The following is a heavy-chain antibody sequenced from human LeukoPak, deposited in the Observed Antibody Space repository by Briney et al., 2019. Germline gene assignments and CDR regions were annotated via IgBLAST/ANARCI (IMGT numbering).Heavy chain of an antibody. CDR1: GYTFTGYY. D-gene: IGHD1-1*01. CDR2: INPNSGGT. J-gene: IGHJ5*02. CDR3: ARDDWNDLPWSSAPGWFDP. Sequence: ASVKVSCKASGYTFTGYYMHWVRQAPGQGLEWMGWINPNSGGTNYAQKFQGRVTMTRDTSISTAYMELSRLRSDDTAVYYCARDDWNDLPWSSAPGWFDPWGQGTLVTVSS. V-gene: IGHV1-2*02.